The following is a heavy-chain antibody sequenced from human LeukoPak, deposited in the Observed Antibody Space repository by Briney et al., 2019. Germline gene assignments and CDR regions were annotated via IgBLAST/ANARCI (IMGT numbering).Heavy chain of an antibody. CDR2: IYYSGST. CDR1: GGSISSSSYY. V-gene: IGHV4-39*07. J-gene: IGHJ3*02. CDR3: ARDRITMIVDPDAFDI. D-gene: IGHD3-22*01. Sequence: SETLSLTCTVSGGSISSSSYYWGWIRQPPGKGLEWIGSIYYSGSTYYNPSPKSRVTISVDTSKNQFSLKLSSVTAADTAVYYCARDRITMIVDPDAFDIWGQGTMVTVSS.